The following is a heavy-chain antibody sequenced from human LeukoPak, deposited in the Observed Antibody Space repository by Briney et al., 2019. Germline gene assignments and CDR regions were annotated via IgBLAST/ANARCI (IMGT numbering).Heavy chain of an antibody. J-gene: IGHJ4*02. D-gene: IGHD6-13*01. V-gene: IGHV3-30*02. CDR3: AKDSHPYYSRGYGSEY. CDR2: IRYDESNK. Sequence: PGGSLRLSCAASGFTFSSYGMHWVRQAPGKGLEWVAFIRYDESNKYYADSVKARITISRDNSKNTLYLQMNSLTAEDTAMYHCAKDSHPYYSRGYGSEYWGQGTLVTVFS. CDR1: GFTFSSYG.